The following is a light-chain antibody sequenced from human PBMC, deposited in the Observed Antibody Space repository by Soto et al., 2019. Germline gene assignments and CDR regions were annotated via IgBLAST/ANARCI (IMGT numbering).Light chain of an antibody. Sequence: DIQMTQSPSSVSASVGDRVTITCRASQVINRWLAWYQQKPGRAPKLMIYAISTLHSGVPSRFSGSGSGTDFTLTISSLQPEDFATYYCQHANGFPYTFGQGTKLEIK. CDR3: QHANGFPYT. J-gene: IGKJ2*01. CDR1: QVINRW. V-gene: IGKV1D-12*01. CDR2: AIS.